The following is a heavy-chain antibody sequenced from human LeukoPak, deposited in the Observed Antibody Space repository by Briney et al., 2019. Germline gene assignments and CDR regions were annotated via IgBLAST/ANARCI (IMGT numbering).Heavy chain of an antibody. D-gene: IGHD2-2*01. CDR1: GGSISSSSYY. CDR3: ALYHVEAFDI. Sequence: PSETLSLTCTVSGGSISSSSYYWGWIRQPPGKGLEWIGSIYYSGSTYYNPSLKSRVTISVDTSKNQFSLKLSSVTAADTAVYYCALYHVEAFDIWGQGTMVTVSS. J-gene: IGHJ3*02. V-gene: IGHV4-39*07. CDR2: IYYSGST.